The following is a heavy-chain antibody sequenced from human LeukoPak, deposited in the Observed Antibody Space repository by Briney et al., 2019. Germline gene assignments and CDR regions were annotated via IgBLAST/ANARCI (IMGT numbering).Heavy chain of an antibody. D-gene: IGHD1-26*01. CDR2: IYYSGST. J-gene: IGHJ4*02. CDR3: AKDLRVGGPLGY. Sequence: SETLSLTCTVSGGSISSYYWSWIRQPPGKGLEWIGYIYYSGSTNYNPSLKSRVTISVDTSKNQFSLKLRSVTAADTAVYYCAKDLRVGGPLGYWGQGTLVTVSS. V-gene: IGHV4-59*01. CDR1: GGSISSYY.